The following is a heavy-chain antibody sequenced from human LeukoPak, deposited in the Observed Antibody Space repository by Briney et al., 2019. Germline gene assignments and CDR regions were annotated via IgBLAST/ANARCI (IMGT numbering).Heavy chain of an antibody. J-gene: IGHJ4*02. CDR1: GYTFTSYE. D-gene: IGHD3-10*01. CDR2: MNPKSSNT. Sequence: ASVKVSCKASGYTFTSYEINWVRQATGQGLEWMGWMNPKSSNTGCAQKFQGRVTMTRNTSVSTAYTELSSLRSDDTAVYYCARGPAVNDSGTPPFDYWGQGTLVTVSS. CDR3: ARGPAVNDSGTPPFDY. V-gene: IGHV1-8*01.